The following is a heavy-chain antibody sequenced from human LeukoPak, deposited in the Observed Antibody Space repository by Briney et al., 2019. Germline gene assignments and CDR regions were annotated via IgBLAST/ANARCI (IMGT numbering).Heavy chain of an antibody. CDR3: ALYATVTGFDC. V-gene: IGHV1-69*04. J-gene: IGHJ4*02. CDR2: IIPILGIA. CDR1: GGTFSSYA. Sequence: ASVKVSCKASGGTFSSYAISWVRQAPGQGLEWMGRIIPILGIANYAQKFQGRVTITADKSTSTAYMELSSLRSEDTAVYYCALYATVTGFDCWGQGTLVTVSS. D-gene: IGHD4-11*01.